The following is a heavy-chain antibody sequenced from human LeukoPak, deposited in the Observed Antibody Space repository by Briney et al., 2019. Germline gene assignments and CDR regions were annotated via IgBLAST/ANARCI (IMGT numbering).Heavy chain of an antibody. CDR1: GGSINSYY. Sequence: PSETLSLTCTVSGGSINSYYWSWIRQPPGKGLEWIGYIYYSGSTKYNPSLKSRVTISVDTSKNQFSLKLSSVTAADTAVYYCVKSNSRYQPWTLDIWGRGTMVTVSS. CDR3: VKSNSRYQPWTLDI. J-gene: IGHJ3*02. V-gene: IGHV4-59*12. D-gene: IGHD2-2*01. CDR2: IYYSGST.